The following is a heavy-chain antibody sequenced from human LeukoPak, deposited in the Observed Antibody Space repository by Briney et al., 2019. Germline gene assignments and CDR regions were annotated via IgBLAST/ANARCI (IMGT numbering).Heavy chain of an antibody. J-gene: IGHJ4*02. Sequence: SETLSLTCTVSGGSISSYYWSWIRQPPGKGLEWIGEINHSGSTNYNPSLKSRVTISVDTSKNQFSLKLSSVTAADTAVYYCARGRIQLWLRYYFDYWGQGTLVTVSS. CDR2: INHSGST. CDR1: GGSISSYY. V-gene: IGHV4-34*01. CDR3: ARGRIQLWLRYYFDY. D-gene: IGHD5-18*01.